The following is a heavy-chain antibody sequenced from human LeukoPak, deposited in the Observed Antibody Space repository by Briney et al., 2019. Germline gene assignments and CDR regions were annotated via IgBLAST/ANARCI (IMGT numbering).Heavy chain of an antibody. V-gene: IGHV3-30*18. J-gene: IGHJ5*02. CDR2: ISYDGSNK. D-gene: IGHD4-17*01. CDR3: AKDIGDYGDYGSGFDP. Sequence: PGGSLRLSCAASGFTISSYGMHWVRQTPGKGLEWVAVISYDGSNKYYADSVRGRFTISRDNAKNSPYLQMNSLRVEDTALYYCAKDIGDYGDYGSGFDPWGQGTLVTVSS. CDR1: GFTISSYG.